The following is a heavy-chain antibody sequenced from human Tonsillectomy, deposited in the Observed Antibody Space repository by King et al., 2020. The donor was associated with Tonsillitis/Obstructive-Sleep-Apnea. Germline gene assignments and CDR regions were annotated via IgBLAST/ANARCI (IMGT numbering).Heavy chain of an antibody. V-gene: IGHV3-73*02. J-gene: IGHJ4*02. CDR2: IRGKGNNYAT. CDR1: GFTFSGAA. D-gene: IGHD6-6*01. Sequence: VQLVESGGGSVQPGGSLKLSCAASGFTFSGAAMHWVRQASGKGLEWVGHIRGKGNNYATAYAASVKGRFTISRDDSKNTAYLQMNSLKTEDTAVYYCTGSSSGYWGQGTLDTVSS. CDR3: TGSSSGY.